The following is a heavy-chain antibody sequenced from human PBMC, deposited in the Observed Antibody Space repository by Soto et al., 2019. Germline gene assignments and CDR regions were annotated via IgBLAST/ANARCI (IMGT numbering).Heavy chain of an antibody. CDR3: ARVGGSFGFYYYYGMDV. CDR2: IYYSGST. CDR1: GGSISSGGYY. Sequence: SETLSLTCTVSGGSISSGGYYWSWIRQHPGTGLEWIGYIYYSGSTYYNPSLKSRVTISVDTSKSLFSLKLSSVTAADTAVYYCARVGGSFGFYYYYGMDVWGQGTTVTVSS. J-gene: IGHJ6*02. V-gene: IGHV4-31*03. D-gene: IGHD3-10*01.